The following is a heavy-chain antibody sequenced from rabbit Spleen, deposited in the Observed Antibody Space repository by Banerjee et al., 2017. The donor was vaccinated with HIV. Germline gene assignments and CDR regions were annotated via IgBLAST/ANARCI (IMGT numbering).Heavy chain of an antibody. CDR3: ARSYRSSSWSFNL. D-gene: IGHD1-1*01. CDR1: GFSFSSSDY. Sequence: QSLEESGGDLVKPGASLTLTCTASGFSFSSSDYMCWVRQAPGKGLEWIACVSIGSSDITNYASWAKGRFTISKTSTTVTLQMTSLTAADTATYFCARSYRSSSWSFNLWGPGTLVTVS. J-gene: IGHJ4*01. V-gene: IGHV1S40*01. CDR2: VSIGSSDIT.